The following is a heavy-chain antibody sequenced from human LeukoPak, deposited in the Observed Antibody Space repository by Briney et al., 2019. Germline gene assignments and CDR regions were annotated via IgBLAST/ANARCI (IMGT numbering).Heavy chain of an antibody. D-gene: IGHD6-19*01. J-gene: IGHJ4*02. Sequence: PSETLSLTCTVSGGSISSYYWSWIRQPPGKGLEWIGYIYYTGITNYYNPSLESRVTISVDTSKNQFSLKLSSVTAADTAVYYCARHLRAVAGGRYFDYWGQGTQVTVSS. V-gene: IGHV4-59*01. CDR1: GGSISSYY. CDR2: IYYTGIT. CDR3: ARHLRAVAGGRYFDY.